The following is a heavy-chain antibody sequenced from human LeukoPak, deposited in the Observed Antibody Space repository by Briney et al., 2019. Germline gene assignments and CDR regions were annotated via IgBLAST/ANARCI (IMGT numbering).Heavy chain of an antibody. V-gene: IGHV4-39*01. Sequence: SETLSLTCTVSGGSISSSSYYWGWIRQPPGKGLEWIGSIYYSGSTYYNPSLKSRVTISVDTSKNQFSLKPSSVTAADTAVYYCAAGGSLNWFDPWGQGTLVTVSS. CDR1: GGSISSSSYY. CDR2: IYYSGST. CDR3: AAGGSLNWFDP. J-gene: IGHJ5*02. D-gene: IGHD1-26*01.